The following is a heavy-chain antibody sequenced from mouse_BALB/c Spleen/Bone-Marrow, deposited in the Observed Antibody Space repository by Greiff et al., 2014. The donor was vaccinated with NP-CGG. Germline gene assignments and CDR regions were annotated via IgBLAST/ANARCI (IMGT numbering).Heavy chain of an antibody. J-gene: IGHJ4*01. D-gene: IGHD2-1*01. Sequence: VHVKQSGAELVKPGASVKLSCTASGFNIKDTYMHWVKQRPEQGLEWIGRIDPANGNTKYDPKFQGKATITADTSSNTAYLQLISLTSEDTAVYYCAIYYGNYYAMDYWGQGTSVTVSS. V-gene: IGHV14-3*02. CDR1: GFNIKDTY. CDR2: IDPANGNT. CDR3: AIYYGNYYAMDY.